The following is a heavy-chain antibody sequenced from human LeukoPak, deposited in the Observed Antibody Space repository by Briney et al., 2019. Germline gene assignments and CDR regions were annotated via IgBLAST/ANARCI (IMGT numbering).Heavy chain of an antibody. Sequence: PSETLSLTCAVYGGSFSGYYWSWVRQPPGKGLEWIGYIYYSGSTNYNPSLKSRVTISVDTSKNQFSLKLSSVTAADTAVYYCARSIAEYYFDYWGQGTLVTVSS. J-gene: IGHJ4*02. CDR3: ARSIAEYYFDY. CDR2: IYYSGST. CDR1: GGSFSGYY. V-gene: IGHV4-59*01. D-gene: IGHD6-6*01.